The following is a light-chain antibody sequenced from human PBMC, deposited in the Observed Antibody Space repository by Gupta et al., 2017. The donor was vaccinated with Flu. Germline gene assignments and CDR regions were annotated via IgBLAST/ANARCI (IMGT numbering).Light chain of an antibody. Sequence: TCSGDKLGDKYTCCYQQKPGQSPMLVIYQDIRRPSGIPERFSGSNSGNTATLTISGTQTIDEADYFCQAWDSGAVVFGGGTKLTVL. V-gene: IGLV3-1*01. CDR2: QDI. CDR1: KLGDKY. CDR3: QAWDSGAVV. J-gene: IGLJ3*02.